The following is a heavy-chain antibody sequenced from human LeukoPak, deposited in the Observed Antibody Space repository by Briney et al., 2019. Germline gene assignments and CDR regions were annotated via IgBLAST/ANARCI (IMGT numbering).Heavy chain of an antibody. CDR1: GFTFSDYY. V-gene: IGHV3-11*05. J-gene: IGHJ3*02. D-gene: IGHD6-19*01. CDR3: ARVRKYSSGWYDAFDI. Sequence: GGSLRLSCAASGFTFSDYYMSWIRQAPGKGLEWVSYISSSSSYTNYADSVKGRFTISRDNAKNSLYLQMNSLRAEDTAVYYYARVRKYSSGWYDAFDIWGQGTMVTVSS. CDR2: ISSSSSYT.